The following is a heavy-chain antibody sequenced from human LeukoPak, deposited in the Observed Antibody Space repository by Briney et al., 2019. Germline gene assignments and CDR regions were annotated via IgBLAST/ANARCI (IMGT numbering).Heavy chain of an antibody. V-gene: IGHV1-2*02. CDR3: ASSPTSECSGGSCYSY. Sequence: GASVKVSCKASVYTFTGYYMHWVRQAPGQGLEWMGWINPNSGGTNYVQKFQGRVTMTRDTSITTAYMQLSRLRSDDTAVYYCASSPTSECSGGSCYSYCGQGTLVTVSS. CDR1: VYTFTGYY. J-gene: IGHJ4*02. D-gene: IGHD2-15*01. CDR2: INPNSGGT.